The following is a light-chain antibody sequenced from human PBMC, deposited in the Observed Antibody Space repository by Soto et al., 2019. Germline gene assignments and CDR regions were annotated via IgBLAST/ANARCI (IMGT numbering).Light chain of an antibody. CDR1: QGIRYD. J-gene: IGKJ1*01. CDR3: LQHNSYPQT. CDR2: AAS. V-gene: IGKV1-17*01. Sequence: DIQMTQSPSALSASVGDRVTITCRASQGIRYDLGWYQQKPGKAPKRLIYAASSLQSGVPSWFSGSRSGTEVTLTISSLQPEDFATYFCLQHNSYPQTFGQGTQLEIK.